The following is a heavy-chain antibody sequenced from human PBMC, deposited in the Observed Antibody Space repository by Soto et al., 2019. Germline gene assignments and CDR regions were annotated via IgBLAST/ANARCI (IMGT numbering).Heavy chain of an antibody. J-gene: IGHJ4*02. D-gene: IGHD1-1*01. CDR3: ASGPWELDF. Sequence: GGSPRLSCAASGFTFSNSFMTWFRQAPGKGLEWVANIRNGGSETYYVDSVKGRFTISRDNAKNSLYLQMNSLRAEDTAVYYCASGPWELDFWGQGTLVTVSS. CDR1: GFTFSNSF. CDR2: IRNGGSET. V-gene: IGHV3-7*01.